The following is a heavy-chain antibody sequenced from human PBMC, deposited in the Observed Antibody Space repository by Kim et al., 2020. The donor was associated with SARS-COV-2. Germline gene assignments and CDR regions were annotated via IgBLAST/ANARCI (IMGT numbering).Heavy chain of an antibody. Sequence: ASLKVSCKASGYTFTSYGISWVRQAPGQGLEWMGWISAYNGNTNYAQKLQGRVTMTTDTSTSTAYMELRSLRSDDTAVYYCARAGYSYGLGQRREKIDPWGQGTLVTVSS. V-gene: IGHV1-18*01. J-gene: IGHJ5*02. CDR1: GYTFTSYG. CDR3: ARAGYSYGLGQRREKIDP. D-gene: IGHD5-18*01. CDR2: ISAYNGNT.